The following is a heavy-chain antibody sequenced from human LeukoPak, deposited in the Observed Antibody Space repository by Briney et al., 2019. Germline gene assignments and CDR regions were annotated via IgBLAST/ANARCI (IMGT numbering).Heavy chain of an antibody. D-gene: IGHD6-13*01. CDR3: ATRIAAAGSKENWFDP. CDR1: GGSISSSRYY. Sequence: SETLSLTCTVSGGSISSSRYYGGWIRQPPGKGLEWIGSKYYSGSTYYNPSLKNRVTISVDTSKNQFSLKLSSVTAADTAVYYCATRIAAAGSKENWFDPWGQGTLVTVSS. CDR2: KYYSGST. J-gene: IGHJ5*02. V-gene: IGHV4-39*01.